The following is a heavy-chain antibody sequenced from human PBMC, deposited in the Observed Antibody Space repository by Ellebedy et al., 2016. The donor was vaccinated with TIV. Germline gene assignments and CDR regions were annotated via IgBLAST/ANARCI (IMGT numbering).Heavy chain of an antibody. CDR1: GGSISSTNYY. CDR2: IYYSGST. Sequence: SETLSLTCTVSGGSISSTNYYWGWIRQPPGKGLEWFGRIYYSGSTHTNPSLKSRVTISVDASKNQFSLKLSSVTAADTAAYYCARDGAATPTWGNWFDPWGQGTLVTVSS. J-gene: IGHJ5*02. CDR3: ARDGAATPTWGNWFDP. V-gene: IGHV4-39*07. D-gene: IGHD3-16*01.